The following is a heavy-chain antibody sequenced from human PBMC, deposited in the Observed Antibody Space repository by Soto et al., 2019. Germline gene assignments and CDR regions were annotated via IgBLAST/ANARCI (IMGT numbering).Heavy chain of an antibody. V-gene: IGHV4-39*01. D-gene: IGHD6-6*01. Sequence: SETLSLTCTVSGGSISSSSYYWGWIRQPPGKGLEWIGSIYYSGNTYYNPSLKSRVTISVDTAKNQFSLKLSSVTAADTAVYYCARSSIAPRLFMYPFDYWGQGTLVTVSS. CDR2: IYYSGNT. CDR3: ARSSIAPRLFMYPFDY. J-gene: IGHJ4*02. CDR1: GGSISSSSYY.